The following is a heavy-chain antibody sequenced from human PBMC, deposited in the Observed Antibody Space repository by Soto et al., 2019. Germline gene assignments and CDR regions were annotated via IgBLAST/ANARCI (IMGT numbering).Heavy chain of an antibody. CDR2: ISSSSSYI. Sequence: GSLRLSCAASGFTFSSCTTNWVRQAPGKGLEWVSSISSSSSYIYYAYSVKGRFTISRDNAKNSLYLQMNSLRAEDTAVYYCASRGYRFVYDGFQXWGQGTRVTAS. CDR3: ASRGYRFVYDGFQX. CDR1: GFTFSSCT. V-gene: IGHV3-21*06. D-gene: IGHD5-18*01. J-gene: IGHJ5*02.